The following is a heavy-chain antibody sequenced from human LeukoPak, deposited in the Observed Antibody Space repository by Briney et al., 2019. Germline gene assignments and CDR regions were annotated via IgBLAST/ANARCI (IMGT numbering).Heavy chain of an antibody. CDR2: INTNNGNT. D-gene: IGHD2-21*02. V-gene: IGHV1-18*04. Sequence: ASVKVFCKASGYTFTSYYMHWVRLAPGQGPEWMGWINTNNGNTNYVQKFQGRVTMTTDKSTSTAYMELGSLRSDDTAVYYCARKGCVGDCYLFDYWGQGTLVTVSS. CDR3: ARKGCVGDCYLFDY. CDR1: GYTFTSYY. J-gene: IGHJ4*02.